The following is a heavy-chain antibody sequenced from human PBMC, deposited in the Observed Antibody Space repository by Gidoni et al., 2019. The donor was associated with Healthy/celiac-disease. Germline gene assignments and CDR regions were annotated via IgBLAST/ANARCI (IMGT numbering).Heavy chain of an antibody. CDR2: ISYDGSNK. CDR3: ANIAGTNYIDY. Sequence: QVQLVESGGGVVQPGRSLRLCCAAAGFTFSSYGMHWVRQAPGKGLQWVAVISYDGSNKYYADSVKGRFTISRDDSKNTLYLQMNSLRAEDTAVYYCANIAGTNYIDYWGQGTLVTVSS. V-gene: IGHV3-30*18. J-gene: IGHJ4*02. CDR1: GFTFSSYG. D-gene: IGHD1-20*01.